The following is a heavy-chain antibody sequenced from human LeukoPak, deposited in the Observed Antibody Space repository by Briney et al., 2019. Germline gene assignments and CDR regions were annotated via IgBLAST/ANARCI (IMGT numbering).Heavy chain of an antibody. V-gene: IGHV4-4*07. CDR2: IYPSGST. CDR3: ARGASTTWPGNFDY. J-gene: IGHJ4*02. Sequence: SSETLSLTCTVSGGSISSYYWSWMWQPAGKALEWIGRIYPSGSTNYNPSLKSRVTMSVDTSQNQFSLKMTSVTAADTAVYYCARGASTTWPGNFDYWGQGTLVTVSS. D-gene: IGHD1-14*01. CDR1: GGSISSYY.